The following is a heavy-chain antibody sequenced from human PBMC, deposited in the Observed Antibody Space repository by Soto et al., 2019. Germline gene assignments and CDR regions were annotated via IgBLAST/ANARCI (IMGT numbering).Heavy chain of an antibody. CDR1: GLTFSSYA. CDR2: ISGSGGST. Sequence: PGGSLRRSCAGSGLTFSSYAMSWVRQAPGKGLEWVSAISGSGGSTYYADSVKGRFTISRDNSKNTLYLQMNSLRAEDTAVYYCAKFELPPYYYGMDVWGQGTTVTVSS. V-gene: IGHV3-23*01. CDR3: AKFELPPYYYGMDV. D-gene: IGHD3-10*01. J-gene: IGHJ6*02.